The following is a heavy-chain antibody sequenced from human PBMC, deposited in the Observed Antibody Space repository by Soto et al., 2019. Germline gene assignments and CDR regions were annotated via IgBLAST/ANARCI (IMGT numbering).Heavy chain of an antibody. Sequence: DVELVESGGGLVQPGGSVRLSCAVSGISVTDSSMTWVRQAPGKGLEWIALISAGASAIYYAASFKGRFTVSTDTANNSVSLQMRRLRDEYTAVYYCTKARGYNGNYSPFWGQGTLVTVSS. CDR2: ISAGASAI. D-gene: IGHD6-25*01. CDR3: TKARGYNGNYSPF. V-gene: IGHV3-48*02. CDR1: GISVTDSS. J-gene: IGHJ4*02.